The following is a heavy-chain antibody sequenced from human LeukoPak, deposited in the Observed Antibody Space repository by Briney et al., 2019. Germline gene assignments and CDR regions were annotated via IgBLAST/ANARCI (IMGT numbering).Heavy chain of an antibody. V-gene: IGHV4-4*02. D-gene: IGHD4-17*01. CDR3: GGGDMGYFDY. CDR1: GGSTSSSNW. J-gene: IGHJ4*02. Sequence: MPSETLSLTCAVSGGSTSSSNWWSWVRQPPGKGLEWIGKIYHSGSTNYNPSLKSRVTISLDMSKDQFSLKLSSVTAADTAVYYCGGGDMGYFDYWGQGTLVTVSS. CDR2: IYHSGST.